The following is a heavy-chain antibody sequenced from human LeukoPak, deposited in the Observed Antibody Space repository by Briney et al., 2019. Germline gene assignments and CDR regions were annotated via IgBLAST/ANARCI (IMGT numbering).Heavy chain of an antibody. CDR3: ARVRLDYDYVWGSYRAPSYYYYMDV. Sequence: GESLKISCKGSGYSLTNYWIGWVRQMPGKGLEWIGIISPGDSDTRYNPSFQGQVTISVDKSISTAYLQWNSLKASDTAMYYCARVRLDYDYVWGSYRAPSYYYYMDVWGKGTTVTVSS. D-gene: IGHD3-16*02. CDR2: ISPGDSDT. V-gene: IGHV5-51*01. J-gene: IGHJ6*03. CDR1: GYSLTNYW.